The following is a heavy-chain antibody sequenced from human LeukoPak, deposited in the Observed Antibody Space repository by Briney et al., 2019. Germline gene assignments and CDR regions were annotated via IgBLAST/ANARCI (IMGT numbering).Heavy chain of an antibody. Sequence: GASVKVSCKASGYIFIDYYIHWVRQAPGQGLEWMGWINPNSGGTNFAQKFQGRVTMTRDTSITTAYMELSRLRSDDTAMYYCARFYNYYDSSGYYRGFGFDIWGQGTMVTVSS. V-gene: IGHV1-2*02. CDR3: ARFYNYYDSSGYYRGFGFDI. D-gene: IGHD3-22*01. CDR2: INPNSGGT. J-gene: IGHJ3*02. CDR1: GYIFIDYY.